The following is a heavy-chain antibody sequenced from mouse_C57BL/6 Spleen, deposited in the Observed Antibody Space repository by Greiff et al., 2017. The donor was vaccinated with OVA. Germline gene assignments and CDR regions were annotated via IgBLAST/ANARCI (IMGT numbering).Heavy chain of an antibody. CDR2: ISSGGDYI. J-gene: IGHJ2*01. CDR1: GFTFSSYA. CDR3: TRGGDGGYFDY. V-gene: IGHV5S21*01. Sequence: EVKLVESGEGLVKPGGSLKLSCAASGFTFSSYAMSWVRQTPEKRLEWVAYISSGGDYIYYADTVKGRFTISRDNARNTLYLQMSSLKSEGTAMYYCTRGGDGGYFDYWGQGTTLTVSS.